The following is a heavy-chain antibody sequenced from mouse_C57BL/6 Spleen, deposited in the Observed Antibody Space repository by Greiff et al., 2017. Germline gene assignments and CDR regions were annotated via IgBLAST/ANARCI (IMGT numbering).Heavy chain of an antibody. CDR1: GYTFTSYW. Sequence: QVQLQQPGAELVKPGASVKLSCKASGYTFTSYWMHWVKQRPGQGLEWIGMIHPNSGSTNYNEKFKSKATLTVDKSSSTAYMQLSSLTSEDSAVYYCVPVLGPEGYFYVWGTGTTVTVSS. CDR2: IHPNSGST. CDR3: VPVLGPEGYFYV. D-gene: IGHD4-1*01. V-gene: IGHV1-64*01. J-gene: IGHJ1*03.